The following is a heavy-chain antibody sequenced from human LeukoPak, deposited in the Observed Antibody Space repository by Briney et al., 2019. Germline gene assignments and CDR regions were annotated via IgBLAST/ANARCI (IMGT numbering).Heavy chain of an antibody. Sequence: PGGSLRLSCAASGFTFSSYGMSWVRQAPGKGLEWVSAISGSGGSTYYADSVKGRFTISRDNSKNTLYLQMNSLRAEGTAVYYCASPLGVTFGFDYWGQGTLVTVSS. J-gene: IGHJ4*02. CDR1: GFTFSSYG. CDR2: ISGSGGST. V-gene: IGHV3-23*01. D-gene: IGHD3-16*01. CDR3: ASPLGVTFGFDY.